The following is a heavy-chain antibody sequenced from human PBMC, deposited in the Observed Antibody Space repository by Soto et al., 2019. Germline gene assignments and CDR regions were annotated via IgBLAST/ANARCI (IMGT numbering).Heavy chain of an antibody. D-gene: IGHD3-16*01. CDR2: ISSSRSYT. CDR3: ARVAYDAFDI. V-gene: IGHV3-11*05. CDR1: GFTFSDYY. Sequence: QVPLVESGGGLVQPGGSLRLSCAASGFTFSDYYMNWIRQAPGKGLEWVSYISSSRSYTNYADSVKGRFTISRDNAKNSLYLQMNSLRAEDTAVYYCARVAYDAFDIWGQGTMVTVSS. J-gene: IGHJ3*02.